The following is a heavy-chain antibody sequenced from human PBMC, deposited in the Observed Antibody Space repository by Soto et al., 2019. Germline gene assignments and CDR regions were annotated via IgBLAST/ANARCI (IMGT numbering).Heavy chain of an antibody. V-gene: IGHV1-69*04. D-gene: IGHD3-10*01. Sequence: SVKVSCKASGGTFSSYTISWVRQAPGQGLEWMGRIIPILGIANYAQKFQGRVTITADKSTSTAHMELSSLRSEDTAVYYCARDHSSTSSWFGELLLDNNWFDPWGQGTLVTVSS. CDR1: GGTFSSYT. CDR2: IIPILGIA. CDR3: ARDHSSTSSWFGELLLDNNWFDP. J-gene: IGHJ5*02.